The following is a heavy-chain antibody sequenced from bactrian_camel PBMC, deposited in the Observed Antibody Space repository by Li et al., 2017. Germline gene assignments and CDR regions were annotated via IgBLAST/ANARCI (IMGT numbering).Heavy chain of an antibody. Sequence: VQLVESGGGSVQAGGSLRLSCTASGSTYAMGWFRQPPGQEREGVASVYSPSGLKTYAASVKGRFTIFKDRADNTLHLRMINLKPEDTAMYYCAADHGWSLGSCPLFEFAYWGQGTQVTV. V-gene: IGHV3S53*01. CDR3: AADHGWSLGSCPLFEFAY. CDR2: VYSPSGLK. D-gene: IGHD2*01. CDR1: GSTYA. J-gene: IGHJ6*01.